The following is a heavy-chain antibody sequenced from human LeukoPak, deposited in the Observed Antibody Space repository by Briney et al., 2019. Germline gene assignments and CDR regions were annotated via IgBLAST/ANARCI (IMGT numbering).Heavy chain of an antibody. CDR1: GYTFTSYD. CDR3: ARDRLPRITIFGVVSGMDV. Sequence: ASVKVSCKASGYTFTSYDINWVRQATGQGLEWMGWMNPNSGNTGYAQKFQGRVTMTRNTSISTAYMELSSLRSEDTAVYYCARDRLPRITIFGVVSGMDVWGQGTTVTVSS. CDR2: MNPNSGNT. J-gene: IGHJ6*02. V-gene: IGHV1-8*01. D-gene: IGHD3-3*01.